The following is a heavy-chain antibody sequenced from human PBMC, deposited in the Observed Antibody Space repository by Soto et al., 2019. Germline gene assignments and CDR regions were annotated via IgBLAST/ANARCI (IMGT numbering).Heavy chain of an antibody. D-gene: IGHD3-10*01. CDR2: INGGNGNT. CDR3: ARGAAAGSPPNWYFDL. CDR1: GYIFTNYA. V-gene: IGHV1-3*01. J-gene: IGHJ2*01. Sequence: QVQLVQSGTEVKKPGASVKVSCKASGYIFTNYAMHWVRQAPGQRLEWMGWINGGNGNTKYSQKFQGRVTITRDTSASTAYMQLSSLRSEDTAVYYGARGAAAGSPPNWYFDLCGRSTLVTVSS.